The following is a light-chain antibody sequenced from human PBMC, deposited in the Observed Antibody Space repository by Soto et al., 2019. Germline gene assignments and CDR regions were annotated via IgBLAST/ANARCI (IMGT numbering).Light chain of an antibody. CDR1: SSDVGSYNL. Sequence: QSALTQPASVSGSPGQSITISCTGTSSDVGSYNLVSWYQQHPGKAPKLMIYEVSKRPSGVSNRFSGSKSGNTASLTISGLQAEDEADYYCCLGVLGTGTKVTVL. J-gene: IGLJ1*01. CDR2: EVS. CDR3: CLGV. V-gene: IGLV2-23*02.